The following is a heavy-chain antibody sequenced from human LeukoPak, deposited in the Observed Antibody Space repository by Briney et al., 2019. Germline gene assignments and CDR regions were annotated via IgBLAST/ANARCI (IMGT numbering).Heavy chain of an antibody. J-gene: IGHJ4*02. CDR1: GGTFSSYA. D-gene: IGHD3-10*01. CDR2: IIPIFGTA. CDR3: ARGPEEFTMVGGVLDY. Sequence: SVKVSCKASGGTFSSYAISWVRQAPGQGLGWMGGIIPIFGTANYAQKFQGRVTITADKSTSTAYMELSSLRSEDTAVYYCARGPEEFTMVGGVLDYWARETRVTVP. V-gene: IGHV1-69*06.